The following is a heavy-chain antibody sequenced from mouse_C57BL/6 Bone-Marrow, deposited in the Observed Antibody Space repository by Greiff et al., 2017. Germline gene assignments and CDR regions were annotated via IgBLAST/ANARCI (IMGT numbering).Heavy chain of an antibody. CDR1: GFTFSDYG. Sequence: EVQGVESGGGLVKPGGSLKLSCAASGFTFSDYGMHWVRQAPEKGLEWVAYISSGSSTIYYADTVKGRFTISRDNAKNTLFLQMTSLRSEDTAMYYCARLTTAFDVWGTGTTVTVSS. V-gene: IGHV5-17*01. CDR3: ARLTTAFDV. J-gene: IGHJ1*03. D-gene: IGHD1-2*01. CDR2: ISSGSSTI.